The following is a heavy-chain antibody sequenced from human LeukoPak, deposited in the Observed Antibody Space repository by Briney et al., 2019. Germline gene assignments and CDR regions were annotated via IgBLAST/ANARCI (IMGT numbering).Heavy chain of an antibody. V-gene: IGHV3-74*01. Sequence: PGGSLRLSCAASGFTFSSYWMHWVRHAPGKGLVWVSRINSDGSSTTYADSVKGRFTISRDNAKNTLYLQMNSLRAEDTAVYYCARSAVAGRVSYFDYWGQGTLVTVSS. D-gene: IGHD6-19*01. J-gene: IGHJ4*02. CDR2: INSDGSST. CDR1: GFTFSSYW. CDR3: ARSAVAGRVSYFDY.